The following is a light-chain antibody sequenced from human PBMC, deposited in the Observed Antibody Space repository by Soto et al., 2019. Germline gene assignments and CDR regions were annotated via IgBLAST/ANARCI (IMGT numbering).Light chain of an antibody. CDR1: SGYSSYI. CDR2: LEGSGSY. J-gene: IGLJ2*01. Sequence: QPVLTQSSSASASLGSSVKLTCTLSSGYSSYIIAWHQQQPGKAPRYLMKLEGSGSYNKGSGVPDRFSGSSSGADRYLTISNLQSEDEADYYCETWDSNTRVFGGGTKLTVL. V-gene: IGLV4-60*03. CDR3: ETWDSNTRV.